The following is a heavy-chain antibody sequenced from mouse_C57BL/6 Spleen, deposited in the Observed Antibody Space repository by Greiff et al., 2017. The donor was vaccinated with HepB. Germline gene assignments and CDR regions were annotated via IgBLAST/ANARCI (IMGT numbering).Heavy chain of an antibody. D-gene: IGHD2-5*01. J-gene: IGHJ2*01. CDR2: IYPGSGST. V-gene: IGHV1-55*01. CDR3: ARGGSSNYSYFDY. CDR1: GYTFTSYW. Sequence: VQLQQPGAELVKPGASVKMSCKASGYTFTSYWITWVKQRPGQGLEWIGDIYPGSGSTNYNEKFKSKATLTVDTSSSTAYMHLSSLTSEDSAVYYCARGGSSNYSYFDYWGQGTTLTVSS.